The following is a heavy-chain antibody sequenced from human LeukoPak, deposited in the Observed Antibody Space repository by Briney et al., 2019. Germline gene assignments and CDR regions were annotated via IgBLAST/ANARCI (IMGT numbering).Heavy chain of an antibody. J-gene: IGHJ4*02. Sequence: GGSLRLSCAASGSTFSSYAMSWVRQAPGKGLEWVSAISGSGGSTYYADSVKGRFTISRDNSKNTLYLQMNSLRAEDTAVYYCAKNSGSPNYFDYWGQGTLVTVSS. CDR3: AKNSGSPNYFDY. CDR1: GSTFSSYA. D-gene: IGHD5-12*01. CDR2: ISGSGGST. V-gene: IGHV3-23*01.